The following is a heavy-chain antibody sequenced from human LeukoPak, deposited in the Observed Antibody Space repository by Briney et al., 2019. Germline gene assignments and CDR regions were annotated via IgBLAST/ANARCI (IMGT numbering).Heavy chain of an antibody. CDR3: AKAPSWADSSGQS. Sequence: QPGGSLRLSCAASGFIFSNYWMHWVRQAPGRGLVWVSRINTDGSRTSYADSVKGRFTISRDNARKSLYLQMNSLRAEDTAVYYCAKAPSWADSSGQSWGQGTLVTVSS. CDR1: GFIFSNYW. V-gene: IGHV3-74*01. J-gene: IGHJ4*02. CDR2: INTDGSRT. D-gene: IGHD3-22*01.